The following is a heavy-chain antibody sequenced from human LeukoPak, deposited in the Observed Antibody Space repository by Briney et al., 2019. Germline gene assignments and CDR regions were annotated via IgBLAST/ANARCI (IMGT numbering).Heavy chain of an antibody. CDR1: GGSVNSGSYY. CDR3: AREIDAFDI. Sequence: SETLSLTCTVSGGSVNSGSYYWSWIRQPPGKGLEWIGYIYYSGSTNYNPSLKSRVTISVDTSKNQFSLKLSSVTAADTAVYYCAREIDAFDIWGQGTMVTVSS. CDR2: IYYSGST. J-gene: IGHJ3*02. V-gene: IGHV4-61*01.